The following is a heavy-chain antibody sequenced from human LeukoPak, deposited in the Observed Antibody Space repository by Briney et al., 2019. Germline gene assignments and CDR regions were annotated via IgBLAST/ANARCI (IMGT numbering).Heavy chain of an antibody. CDR2: IYYSGST. Sequence: SETLSLTCTVSGGSISSYYWSWIRQPPGKGLEWIGYIYYSGSTNYNPSLKRRVTISVDTSKNQFSLKLSSVTAADTAVYYCARGARQWPAPDAFDIWGQGTMVTVSS. J-gene: IGHJ3*02. V-gene: IGHV4-59*01. CDR1: GGSISSYY. CDR3: ARGARQWPAPDAFDI. D-gene: IGHD6-19*01.